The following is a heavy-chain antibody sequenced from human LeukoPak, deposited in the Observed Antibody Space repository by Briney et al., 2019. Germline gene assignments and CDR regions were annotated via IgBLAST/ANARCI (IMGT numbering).Heavy chain of an antibody. Sequence: SETLSLTCAVYGGSFSGYYWSWIRQPPGKGLEWIGEINHSGSTNYNPSLKSRVTISVDTSKNQFSLKLSSVTAVDTAVYYCARSRRGAFDLWGRGTLVTVSS. CDR3: ARSRRGAFDL. D-gene: IGHD1-26*01. J-gene: IGHJ2*01. CDR1: GGSFSGYY. V-gene: IGHV4-34*01. CDR2: INHSGST.